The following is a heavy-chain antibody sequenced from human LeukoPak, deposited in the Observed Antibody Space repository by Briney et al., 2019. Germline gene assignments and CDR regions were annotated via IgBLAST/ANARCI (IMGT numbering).Heavy chain of an antibody. CDR1: GLSLSTSGMC. Sequence: SGPTLVNPTQTLTLTCTLSGLSLSTSGMCVGWIRRPPGKALEWLARIDWDGDKHYRPSLKTRLTISKDTSKNQVVLTMTNMDPVDTATYYCARIVAAAGNGFDTWGQGTLVTVSS. CDR2: IDWDGDK. D-gene: IGHD6-13*01. J-gene: IGHJ5*02. V-gene: IGHV2-70*11. CDR3: ARIVAAAGNGFDT.